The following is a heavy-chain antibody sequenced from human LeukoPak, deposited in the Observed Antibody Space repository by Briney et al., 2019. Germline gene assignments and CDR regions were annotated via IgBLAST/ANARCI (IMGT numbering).Heavy chain of an antibody. CDR2: ISAYNGNT. CDR1: GYTFTSYG. V-gene: IGHV1-18*01. J-gene: IGHJ4*02. Sequence: ASVKVSCKASGYTFTSYGIGWVRQAPGQGLEWMGWISAYNGNTNYAQKLQGRVTMTTDTSTSTAYMELRSLRSDDTAVYYCARARAIVVVIAITPLDYWGQGTLVTVSS. D-gene: IGHD2-21*01. CDR3: ARARAIVVVIAITPLDY.